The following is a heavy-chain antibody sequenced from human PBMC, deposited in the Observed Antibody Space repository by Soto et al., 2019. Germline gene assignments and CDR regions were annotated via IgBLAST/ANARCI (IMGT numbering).Heavy chain of an antibody. CDR2: ILPIFATP. V-gene: IGHV1-69*06. CDR1: EGTFNNYV. CDR3: AGSCNSTTCLGPFDY. D-gene: IGHD2-2*01. J-gene: IGHJ4*02. Sequence: QVQLVQSGGEVKKPGSSVKVSCKASEGTFNNYVVNWVRQAPGQGLEWRGGILPIFATPKYAQKFQGRVTITEDKSTSTAYMALTSLRSAHPAVYYCAGSCNSTTCLGPFDYWGQGTMVTVAS.